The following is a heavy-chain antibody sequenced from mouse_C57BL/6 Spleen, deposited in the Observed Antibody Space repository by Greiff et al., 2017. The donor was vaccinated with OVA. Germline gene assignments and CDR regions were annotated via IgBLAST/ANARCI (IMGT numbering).Heavy chain of an antibody. J-gene: IGHJ3*01. CDR2: IDPENGDT. CDR1: GFNIKDDY. Sequence: EVQLQQSGAELVRPGASVKLSCTASGFNIKDDYMHWVKQRPEQGLEWIGWIDPENGDTEYASKFQGKATITADTSSNTAYLQLSSLTSEDTAVYYCTTADYLWFAYWGQGTLVTVSA. CDR3: TTADYLWFAY. D-gene: IGHD2-4*01. V-gene: IGHV14-4*01.